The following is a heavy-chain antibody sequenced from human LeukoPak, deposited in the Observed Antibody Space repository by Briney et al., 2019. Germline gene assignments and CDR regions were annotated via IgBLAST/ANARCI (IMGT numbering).Heavy chain of an antibody. Sequence: PSETLSLTCAVYGGSFSGYYWSWIRQPPGKGLEWIGEINHSGSTNYNPSPKSRVIISVDTSKNQFSLKLSSVTAADTAVYYCARRSIAAAGTRRVYFDYWGQGTLVTVSS. CDR2: INHSGST. CDR3: ARRSIAAAGTRRVYFDY. CDR1: GGSFSGYY. D-gene: IGHD6-13*01. V-gene: IGHV4-34*01. J-gene: IGHJ4*02.